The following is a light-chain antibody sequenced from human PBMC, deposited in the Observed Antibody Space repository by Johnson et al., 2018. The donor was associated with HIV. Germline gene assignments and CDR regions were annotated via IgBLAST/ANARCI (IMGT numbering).Light chain of an antibody. CDR1: SSKIGNNY. CDR3: GTWDLSLNAYV. CDR2: DNN. J-gene: IGLJ1*01. Sequence: QSVLTQPPSVSAAPGQKVTISCSGSSSKIGNNYVSWYQQLPGTAPKLLIYDNNKRPSGIPDRFSGSKSGTSATLGITGLQTGDEADYFCGTWDLSLNAYVFGPGTKVTVL. V-gene: IGLV1-51*01.